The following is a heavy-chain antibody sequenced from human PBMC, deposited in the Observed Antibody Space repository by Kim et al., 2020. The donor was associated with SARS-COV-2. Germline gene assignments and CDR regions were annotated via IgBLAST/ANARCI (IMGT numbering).Heavy chain of an antibody. CDR2: INPNSGGT. CDR1: GYTFTGYY. J-gene: IGHJ6*02. CDR3: ARVNGEQWPYGDYYYGMDV. V-gene: IGHV1-2*06. D-gene: IGHD6-19*01. Sequence: ASVKVSCKASGYTFTGYYMHWVRQAPGQGLEWMGRINPNSGGTNYAQKFQGRVTMTRDTSISTAYMELSRLRSDDTAVYYCARVNGEQWPYGDYYYGMDVWGQGTTVTVSS.